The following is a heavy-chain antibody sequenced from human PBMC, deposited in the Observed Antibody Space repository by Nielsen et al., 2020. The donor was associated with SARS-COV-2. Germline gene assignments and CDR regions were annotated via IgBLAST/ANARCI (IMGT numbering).Heavy chain of an antibody. V-gene: IGHV3-23*01. J-gene: IGHJ1*01. CDR2: ISGSGGAI. CDR3: AKEGIPVASHSGGEYFQH. Sequence: GESLKISCAASGFTFNNYAMSWVRQAPGKGLEWVSGISGSGGAIYYADSVKGRFTISRDNSKNTLYLQMNSLRAEDTAVYYCAKEGIPVASHSGGEYFQHWGQGTLVTVSS. D-gene: IGHD6-19*01. CDR1: GFTFNNYA.